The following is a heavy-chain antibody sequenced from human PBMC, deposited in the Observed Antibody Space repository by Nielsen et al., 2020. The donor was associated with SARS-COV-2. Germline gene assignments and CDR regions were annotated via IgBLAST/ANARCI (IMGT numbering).Heavy chain of an antibody. CDR1: GYTFTSYD. J-gene: IGHJ4*02. CDR3: ARRQWFGELRD. CDR2: MNPHTGDT. Sequence: ASVKVSCKTSGYTFTSYDINWVRQAAGQGLEWLGWMNPHTGDTGYAQKLQGRVTMTSNTSISTAYMELGSLTSEDTAVYYCARRQWFGELRDWGQGTLVTVSS. D-gene: IGHD3-10*01. V-gene: IGHV1-8*01.